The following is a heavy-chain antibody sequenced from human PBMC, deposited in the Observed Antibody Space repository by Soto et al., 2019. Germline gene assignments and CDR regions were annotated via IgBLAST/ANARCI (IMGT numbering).Heavy chain of an antibody. CDR2: MNPNSGNT. Sequence: QVQLVQSGAEVKKPGASVKVSCKASGYTFTSYDINWVRQATGQGLEWMGWMNPNSGNTGYAQKFQGRXTXTGXTSISTAHMELSSLRSEDTAVYYCAREWATYGMDVWGQGTTVTVSS. D-gene: IGHD1-26*01. CDR3: AREWATYGMDV. J-gene: IGHJ6*02. V-gene: IGHV1-8*01. CDR1: GYTFTSYD.